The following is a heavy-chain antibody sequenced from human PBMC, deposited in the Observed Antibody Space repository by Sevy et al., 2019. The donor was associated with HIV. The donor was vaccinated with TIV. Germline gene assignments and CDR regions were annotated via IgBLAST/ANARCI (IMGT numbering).Heavy chain of an antibody. CDR3: VKEAPGYNYDTSGSFDY. V-gene: IGHV3-23*01. J-gene: IGHJ4*02. Sequence: GGSLRLSCAASRFTFSTYAMSWVRQAPGKGLEWVSAITGSGGTNYYVDSVRGRFTISIDNTNSTLNLQMNSLRADDTAVYYCVKEAPGYNYDTSGSFDYWGQGTPVTVSS. CDR2: ITGSGGTN. D-gene: IGHD3-22*01. CDR1: RFTFSTYA.